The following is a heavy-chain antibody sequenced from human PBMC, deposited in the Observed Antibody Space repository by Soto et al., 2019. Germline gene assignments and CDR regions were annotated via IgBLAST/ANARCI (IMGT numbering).Heavy chain of an antibody. V-gene: IGHV4-34*01. J-gene: IGHJ6*02. D-gene: IGHD1-26*01. CDR1: GGSFSGYY. Sequence: QVQLQQWGAGLLKPSETLSLTCAVYGGSFSGYYWSWIRQPPGKGLEWIGEINHSGSTNYNPSLKRRVTRSVDTSKNQFSLKLSSVTAADTAVYYCARDRLVGGWGMDVWGQGTTVTVSS. CDR2: INHSGST. CDR3: ARDRLVGGWGMDV.